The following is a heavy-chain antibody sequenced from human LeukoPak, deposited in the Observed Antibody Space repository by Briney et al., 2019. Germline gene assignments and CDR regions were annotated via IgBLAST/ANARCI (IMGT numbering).Heavy chain of an antibody. Sequence: SETLSLTCTVSGGSISSYYWSWIRQPPGKGLEWIGYIYNSGSTNYNPSLKSRVTISVDTSKNQFSLKLSSVTAADTAVYYCARHGDSSGRGFDYWGQGTLVTVS. CDR2: IYNSGST. D-gene: IGHD3-22*01. CDR1: GGSISSYY. CDR3: ARHGDSSGRGFDY. V-gene: IGHV4-59*08. J-gene: IGHJ4*02.